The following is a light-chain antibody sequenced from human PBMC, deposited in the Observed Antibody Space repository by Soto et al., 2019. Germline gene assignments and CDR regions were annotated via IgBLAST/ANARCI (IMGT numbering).Light chain of an antibody. J-gene: IGLJ2*01. CDR1: SSDVGGYNY. Sequence: QSALTQPASVSGSPGQSITISCTGTSSDVGGYNYVSWYQQHPDKAPKLMIYDVNNRPSGVSNRFSGSKSGNTASLTISGLQAEDEADYYCRSYTGSSTYPVFGGETKLTVL. CDR3: RSYTGSSTYPV. V-gene: IGLV2-14*01. CDR2: DVN.